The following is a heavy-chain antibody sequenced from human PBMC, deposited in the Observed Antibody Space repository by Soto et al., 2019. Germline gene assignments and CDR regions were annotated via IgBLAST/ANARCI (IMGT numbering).Heavy chain of an antibody. J-gene: IGHJ3*02. CDR1: GYTFTGYY. V-gene: IGHV1-2*04. CDR2: INPNSGGA. D-gene: IGHD2-8*01. Sequence: ASVKVSCKASGYTFTGYYMHWVRQAPGQGLEWMGWINPNSGGANYAQKFQGWVTMTRDTSISTAYMELSRLRSDDTAVYYCARAYERDCTNGVCLYDAFDIWGQGTMVTVSS. CDR3: ARAYERDCTNGVCLYDAFDI.